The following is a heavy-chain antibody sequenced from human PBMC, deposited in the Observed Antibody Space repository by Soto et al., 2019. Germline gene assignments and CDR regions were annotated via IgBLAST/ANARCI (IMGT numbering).Heavy chain of an antibody. CDR2: ISYDGSNK. CDR3: AKGHDYSVDY. Sequence: QVQLVESGGGVVQPGRSLRLSCAASGFTFSSYAMHWVRQAPGKGLEWVAVISYDGSNKYYADSVKGPFTISRDNSKNTLYLQMYSLRVEDTAVYYCAKGHDYSVDYWGQGTLVTVSS. J-gene: IGHJ4*02. D-gene: IGHD4-4*01. V-gene: IGHV3-30*18. CDR1: GFTFSSYA.